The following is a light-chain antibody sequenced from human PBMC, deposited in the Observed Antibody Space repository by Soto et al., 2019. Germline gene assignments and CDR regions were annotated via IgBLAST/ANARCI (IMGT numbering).Light chain of an antibody. CDR1: SSDVGGYNY. CDR2: EVS. J-gene: IGLJ3*02. V-gene: IGLV2-8*01. Sequence: QSALTQPPSASGSPGQSVTISCTGTSSDVGGYNYVSWYQQYPGKAPKLMIYEVSKRPSGVPDRFSGSKSGKTASLTVSGLQPEDEADYYCTSYAGSNLGVFGGGTKLTVL. CDR3: TSYAGSNLGV.